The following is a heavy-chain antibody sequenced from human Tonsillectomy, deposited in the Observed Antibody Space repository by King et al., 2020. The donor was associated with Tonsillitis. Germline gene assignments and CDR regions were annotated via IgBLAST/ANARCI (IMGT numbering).Heavy chain of an antibody. D-gene: IGHD3-22*01. J-gene: IGHJ4*02. V-gene: IGHV4-59*08. Sequence: QLQESGPGLVKPSETLSLTCTVSGGSISSYYWSWIRQPPGKGLEWIGYIYYSGSTNYNPSLKSRVTISVDTSKNQFSLKLSSVTAADTAVDYCARHHNYYASSGYCDYWGQGTLVTVSS. CDR3: ARHHNYYASSGYCDY. CDR1: GGSISSYY. CDR2: IYYSGST.